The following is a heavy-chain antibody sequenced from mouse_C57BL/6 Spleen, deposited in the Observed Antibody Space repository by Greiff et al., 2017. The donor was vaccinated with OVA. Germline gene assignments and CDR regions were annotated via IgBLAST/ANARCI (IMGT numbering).Heavy chain of an antibody. CDR2: ISYDGSN. J-gene: IGHJ2*01. CDR1: GYSITSGYY. V-gene: IGHV3-6*01. CDR3: ASYDYDRFDY. D-gene: IGHD2-4*01. Sequence: VQLKQSGPGLVKPSQSLSLTCSVTGYSITSGYYWNWIRQFPGNQLEWMGYISYDGSNNYNPSLKNRISITRDTSKNQFFLKLNSVTTEDTATYYCASYDYDRFDYWGQGTTLTVSS.